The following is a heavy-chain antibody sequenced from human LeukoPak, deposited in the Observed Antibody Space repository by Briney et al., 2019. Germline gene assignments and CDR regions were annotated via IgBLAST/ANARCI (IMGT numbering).Heavy chain of an antibody. V-gene: IGHV3-23*01. CDR1: GFIFSSCA. J-gene: IGHJ4*02. D-gene: IGHD5-12*01. CDR3: AKHRGRDGGYSFDY. Sequence: GGSLRLSCATSGFIFSSCAMSWVRQAPGKGLEWVSVISGSGGSTNYAESVKGRFTISRDNSKNTLYLQMNSLRVEDTAVYYCAKHRGRDGGYSFDYWGQGTLVTVSS. CDR2: ISGSGGST.